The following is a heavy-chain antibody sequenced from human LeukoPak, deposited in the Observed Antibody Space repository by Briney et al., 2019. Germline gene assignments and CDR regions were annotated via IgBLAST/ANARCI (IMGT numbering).Heavy chain of an antibody. V-gene: IGHV4-31*03. D-gene: IGHD2-2*02. Sequence: PSETLCLTCTVSGGSISSGGYYWSWIRQHPGKGLEWIGYIYYSGSTYYNPSLKSRVTISVDTSKNQFSLKLSSVTAADTAVYYCARLSSRVGYMHWGQGTLVTVSS. CDR2: IYYSGST. CDR1: GGSISSGGYY. CDR3: ARLSSRVGYMH. J-gene: IGHJ4*02.